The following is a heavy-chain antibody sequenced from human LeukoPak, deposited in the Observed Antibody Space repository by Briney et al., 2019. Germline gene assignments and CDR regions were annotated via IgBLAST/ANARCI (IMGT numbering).Heavy chain of an antibody. CDR1: GGSIRGYY. CDR3: ARVFDSGSQAYFYYMDV. Sequence: PSETLSLTCNVSGGSIRGYYWSWIRQPPGKGLEWIGYIYSSGSTNHNPSLKSRVTMSVDTSKNQFSLKVSSVTAADTAVYYCARVFDSGSQAYFYYMDVWGKGTTVTIFS. J-gene: IGHJ6*03. CDR2: IYSSGST. V-gene: IGHV4-59*01. D-gene: IGHD3-10*01.